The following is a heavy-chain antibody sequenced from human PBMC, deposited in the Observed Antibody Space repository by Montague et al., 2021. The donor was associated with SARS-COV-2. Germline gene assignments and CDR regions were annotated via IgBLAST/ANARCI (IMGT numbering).Heavy chain of an antibody. D-gene: IGHD3-3*01. Sequence: SETLSLTCTVSGGSISSSSYYWSWIRQPPGKGLEWIGYIYYSGSTNYNPSLKSRVTISVDTSKNQFSLKLSSVTAADTAVYYCAGTYYDFWRGFIHYYYMDVWGKGTTVTVSS. CDR1: GGSISSSSYY. CDR3: AGTYYDFWRGFIHYYYMDV. V-gene: IGHV4-61*01. CDR2: IYYSGST. J-gene: IGHJ6*03.